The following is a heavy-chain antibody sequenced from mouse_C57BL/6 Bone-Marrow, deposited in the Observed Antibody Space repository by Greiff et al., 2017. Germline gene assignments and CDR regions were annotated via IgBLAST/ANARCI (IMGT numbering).Heavy chain of an antibody. CDR3: ARGSRYDGYYDY. CDR2: ISDGGSYT. CDR1: GFTFTSYS. D-gene: IGHD2-3*01. Sequence: EVQLVESGGGLVKPGGSLKLSCAASGFTFTSYSMSWVRQTPEKSLEWVATISDGGSYTYYPDNVKGRFTITRENAKNNLYLQMSHLKSEDTAVYYCARGSRYDGYYDYWGQGTTLTVSS. V-gene: IGHV5-4*01. J-gene: IGHJ2*01.